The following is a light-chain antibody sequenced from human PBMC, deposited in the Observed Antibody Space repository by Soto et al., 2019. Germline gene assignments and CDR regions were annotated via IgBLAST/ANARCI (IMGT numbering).Light chain of an antibody. V-gene: IGKV1-39*01. CDR1: QSISTY. CDR2: AAS. Sequence: DIHMTQSPSSLSASVGDSVTITCRASQSISTYLNWYQQMPGEAPNLLIYAASSLQSGVPSRFSGSGSGTDFTLTISSLQPEDFATYYCQQSYSTPRAFGGGTKVDIK. J-gene: IGKJ4*01. CDR3: QQSYSTPRA.